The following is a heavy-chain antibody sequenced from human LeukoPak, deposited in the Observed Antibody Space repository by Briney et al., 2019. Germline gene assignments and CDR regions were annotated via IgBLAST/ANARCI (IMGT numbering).Heavy chain of an antibody. Sequence: GGSLRLPCAASGFTFSSYEMNWVRQAPGKGLEWVSYISSSGSTIYYADSVKGRFTISRDNAKNSLYLQMNSLRAEDTAVYYCARGLYGSGSYSTFGYWGQGTLVTVSS. CDR1: GFTFSSYE. V-gene: IGHV3-48*03. CDR2: ISSSGSTI. D-gene: IGHD3-10*01. CDR3: ARGLYGSGSYSTFGY. J-gene: IGHJ4*02.